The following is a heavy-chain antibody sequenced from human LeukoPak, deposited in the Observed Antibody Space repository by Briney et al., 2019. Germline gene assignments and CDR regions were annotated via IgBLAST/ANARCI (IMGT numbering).Heavy chain of an antibody. J-gene: IGHJ4*02. CDR1: GFTFSSYW. CDR2: IMPDGSEK. Sequence: PVGSLRLSCAASGFTFSSYWMNWFRQAPGKGLEWVANIMPDGSEKFYVDSVKGRFTISRDNTKNSLYLQMNSLRVEDTAVYYCEGGVNWGQGTLVTVSS. V-gene: IGHV3-7*04. D-gene: IGHD2-21*01. CDR3: EGGVN.